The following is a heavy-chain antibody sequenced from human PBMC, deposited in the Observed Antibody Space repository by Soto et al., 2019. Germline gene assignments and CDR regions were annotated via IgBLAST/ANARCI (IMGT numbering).Heavy chain of an antibody. CDR1: GGSIGGSSYY. Sequence: SETLCLTCTVSGGSIGGSSYYWGWIRQPPGQGLEWLGKIYHLGNTYYNPSLKSRVTISVDTSKNQFFLKLSSVTAADTAVYYCARVPDYDILTGYYSGENYWGQGTLVTVSS. D-gene: IGHD3-9*01. J-gene: IGHJ4*02. CDR2: IYHLGNT. CDR3: ARVPDYDILTGYYSGENY. V-gene: IGHV4-39*01.